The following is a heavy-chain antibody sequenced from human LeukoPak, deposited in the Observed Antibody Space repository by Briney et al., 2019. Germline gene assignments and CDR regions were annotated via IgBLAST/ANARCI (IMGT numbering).Heavy chain of an antibody. CDR2: ISTSSNNI. Sequence: GGSLRLSSAASGSTFSNYNMNWVRQAPGKGLEWVSYISTSSNNIYYADSVKGRFTISRDNAKNSLYLQMNSLRDEDTAVYYCARSTAYWGQGTLVTVSS. D-gene: IGHD4-11*01. V-gene: IGHV3-48*02. J-gene: IGHJ4*02. CDR1: GSTFSNYN. CDR3: ARSTAY.